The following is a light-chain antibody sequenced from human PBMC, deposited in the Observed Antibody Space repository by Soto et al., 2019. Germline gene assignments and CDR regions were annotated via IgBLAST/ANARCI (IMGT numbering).Light chain of an antibody. CDR1: SSDVGGSDY. CDR2: DVS. Sequence: QSVLTQPRSVSGSPGQSVTISCTGTSSDVGGSDYVSWYQQHPGEAPKFVIFDVSKRPSGVPDRFSGSKSGNTASLTISGLQAEDEADYYCCSYAGSYSYVVFGGGTKVTVL. CDR3: CSYAGSYSYVV. J-gene: IGLJ2*01. V-gene: IGLV2-11*01.